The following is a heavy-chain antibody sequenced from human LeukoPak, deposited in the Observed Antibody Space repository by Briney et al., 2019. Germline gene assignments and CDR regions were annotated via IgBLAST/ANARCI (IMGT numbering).Heavy chain of an antibody. CDR3: AKVITPRYSSGGPFDY. D-gene: IGHD3-10*01. J-gene: IGHJ4*02. CDR2: ISWNSGSI. V-gene: IGHV3-9*01. CDR1: GFTFDDYA. Sequence: QPGRSLRLSCAASGFTFDDYAMHWVRQAPGKGLEWVSGISWNSGSIGYADSVKGRFTISRDNAKNSLYLQMNSLRAEDTALYYCAKVITPRYSSGGPFDYWGQGTLVTVSS.